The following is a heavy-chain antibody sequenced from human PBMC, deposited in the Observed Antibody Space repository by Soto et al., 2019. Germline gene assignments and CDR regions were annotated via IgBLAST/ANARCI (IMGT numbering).Heavy chain of an antibody. Sequence: QVQLVQSGAEVKKPGASVKVSCKASGYDFSSYGISWVRQAPGQGLEWMGWISASNGNRDSAQQFQGRVTMTSDTFRTTAYMELRSLRSDDTAVYYCVRDPQRNDYWGQGTLVNVSS. CDR2: ISASNGNR. CDR3: VRDPQRNDY. CDR1: GYDFSSYG. D-gene: IGHD2-2*01. V-gene: IGHV1-18*04. J-gene: IGHJ4*02.